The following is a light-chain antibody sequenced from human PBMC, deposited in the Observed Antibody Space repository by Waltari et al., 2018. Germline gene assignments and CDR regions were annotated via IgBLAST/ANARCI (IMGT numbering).Light chain of an antibody. J-gene: IGKJ4*01. Sequence: EFVLTQSPATLPSSPGERATLSCRASQSVGTSLAWYQQKPGQAPRILIWDASNRARGTPARFSGSGSGTDFTLTISGLEPEDFAVYYCQQRSNWPPELTFGGGTKVKIK. V-gene: IGKV3-11*01. CDR3: QQRSNWPPELT. CDR1: QSVGTS. CDR2: DAS.